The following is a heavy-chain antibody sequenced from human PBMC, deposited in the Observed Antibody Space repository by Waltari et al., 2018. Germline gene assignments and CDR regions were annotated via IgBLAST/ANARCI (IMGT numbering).Heavy chain of an antibody. CDR3: ARDRGRGLYLDT. CDR2: VRGDGKT. J-gene: IGHJ4*02. Sequence: QLQLQESGPGLVNPSGTRSLICAASGDSMSTSAHGSWVRQPPGKGLEWIGQVRGDGKTNYNPSFASRVTMSLDTSTYHFALKLTSATAADTALYYCARDRGRGLYLDTWGQGTLVTVSP. CDR1: GDSMSTSAH. V-gene: IGHV4-4*02. D-gene: IGHD1-1*01.